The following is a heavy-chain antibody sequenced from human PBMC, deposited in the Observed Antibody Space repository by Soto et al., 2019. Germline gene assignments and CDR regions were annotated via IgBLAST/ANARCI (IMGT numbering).Heavy chain of an antibody. CDR1: GYTFTSYY. D-gene: IGHD2-2*01. CDR3: ARGSRIVLVPAAAPIDY. J-gene: IGHJ4*02. Sequence: ASVKVSCKASGYTFTSYYMYWVRQAPGQGLEWMGIINPSGGSTSSAQKFQGRVTMTRDTSTSTVYMELSSLRSEDTAVYYCARGSRIVLVPAAAPIDYWGQGTLVTVSS. CDR2: INPSGGST. V-gene: IGHV1-46*01.